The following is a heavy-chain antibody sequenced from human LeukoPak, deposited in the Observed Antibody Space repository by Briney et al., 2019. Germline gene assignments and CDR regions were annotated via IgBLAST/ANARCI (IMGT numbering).Heavy chain of an antibody. Sequence: SETLSLTCTVSGGSISSYYWSWIRQPPGKGLEWIGYIFHSGSTNYNPSFKSRVTISVDTFKNQFSLKLSSVTAADTAVYYCASYKGDTYYYDSSGYYSAFDIWGQGTMVTVSS. CDR2: IFHSGST. CDR1: GGSISSYY. CDR3: ASYKGDTYYYDSSGYYSAFDI. J-gene: IGHJ3*02. D-gene: IGHD3-22*01. V-gene: IGHV4-59*01.